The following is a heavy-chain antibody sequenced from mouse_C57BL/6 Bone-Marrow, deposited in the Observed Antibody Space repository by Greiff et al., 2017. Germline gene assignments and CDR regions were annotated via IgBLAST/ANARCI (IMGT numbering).Heavy chain of an antibody. D-gene: IGHD1-1*01. J-gene: IGHJ2*01. CDR3: ARRGYGSFDY. V-gene: IGHV5-6*01. CDR1: GFTFSSYG. Sequence: EVQRVESGGDLVKPGGSLKLSCAASGFTFSSYGMSWVRQTPDKRLEWVATISSGGSYTYYPDSVKGRFTISRDNAKNTLYLQMSSLKSEDTAMYYCARRGYGSFDYWGQGTTLTVSS. CDR2: ISSGGSYT.